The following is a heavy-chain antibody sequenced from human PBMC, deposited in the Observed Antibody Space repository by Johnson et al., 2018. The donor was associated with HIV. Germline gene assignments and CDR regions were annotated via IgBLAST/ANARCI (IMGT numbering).Heavy chain of an antibody. V-gene: IGHV3-66*01. CDR3: ARDLRLRPIEQVLVGGAFDS. J-gene: IGHJ3*02. CDR1: GFTFSNAL. D-gene: IGHD1/OR15-1a*01. Sequence: VQLVESGGGLVKPGGSLRLSCAASGFTFSNALMSLVRQAPGKGLEWVSVIYSGGSTYYADSVKGRFTISRDNSKNTLYLQMNSLRAEDTALYYCARDLRLRPIEQVLVGGAFDSWGQGTMVTVSS. CDR2: IYSGGST.